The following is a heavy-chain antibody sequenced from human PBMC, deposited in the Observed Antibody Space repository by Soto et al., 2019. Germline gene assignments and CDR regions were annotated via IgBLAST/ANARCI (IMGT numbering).Heavy chain of an antibody. J-gene: IGHJ4*02. D-gene: IGHD3-22*01. CDR3: ARGLIYDSSGYYFDY. CDR2: FDPEDGET. V-gene: IGHV1-24*01. Sequence: GASVKVSCKVSGYSLTDLSMHWVRQAPGKGLEWMGGFDPEDGETIYAQKFQGRVTMTRDTSTSTVYMELSSLRSEDTAVYYCARGLIYDSSGYYFDYWGQGTLVTVSS. CDR1: GYSLTDLS.